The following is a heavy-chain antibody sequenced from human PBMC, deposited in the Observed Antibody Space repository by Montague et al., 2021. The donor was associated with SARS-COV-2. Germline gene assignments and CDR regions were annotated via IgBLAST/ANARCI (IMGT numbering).Heavy chain of an antibody. V-gene: IGHV4-34*01. Sequence: SETLSLTCAVYGGSSSGYYWSWIRQPPGKGLEWIGEIYLSGSTNYNPSLKSRVTISVDTSKNQFSLKLNSVTAADTAVYYCARGQTYGDYFYGMDVWGHGTTVTVSS. CDR3: ARGQTYGDYFYGMDV. CDR1: GGSSSGYY. CDR2: IYLSGST. J-gene: IGHJ6*02. D-gene: IGHD4/OR15-4a*01.